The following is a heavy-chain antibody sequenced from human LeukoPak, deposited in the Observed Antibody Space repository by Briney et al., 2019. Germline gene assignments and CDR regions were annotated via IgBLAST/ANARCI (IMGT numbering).Heavy chain of an antibody. D-gene: IGHD1-26*01. CDR2: ISSISSHI. Sequence: GGSLRLSCAASGFTFRTYSMNWVRQAPGKGLGWVSGISSISSHIYYSDSVKGRFTISRDNAKNSLYLQLNSLRAEDTAVFYCARDLGVGGTMTLDYWGQGTLVTVSS. J-gene: IGHJ4*02. CDR1: GFTFRTYS. V-gene: IGHV3-21*06. CDR3: ARDLGVGGTMTLDY.